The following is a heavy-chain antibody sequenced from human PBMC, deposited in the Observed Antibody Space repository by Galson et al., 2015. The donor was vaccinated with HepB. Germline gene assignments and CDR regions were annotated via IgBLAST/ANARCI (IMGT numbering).Heavy chain of an antibody. D-gene: IGHD3-10*01. Sequence: SETLSLTCAVSGGSISSSNWWSWVRQPPGKGLEWIGEIYHSGSTNYNPSLKSRVTISVDKSKNQFSLKLSSVTAADTAVYYCARDYRSMRSGSGAPALYYYGMDVWGQGTTVTVSS. CDR3: ARDYRSMRSGSGAPALYYYGMDV. CDR1: GGSISSSNW. CDR2: IYHSGST. V-gene: IGHV4-4*02. J-gene: IGHJ6*02.